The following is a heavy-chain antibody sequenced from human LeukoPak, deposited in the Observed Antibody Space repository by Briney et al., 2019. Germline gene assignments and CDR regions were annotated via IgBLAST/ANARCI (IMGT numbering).Heavy chain of an antibody. V-gene: IGHV1-46*01. CDR1: GYTFTSYY. J-gene: IGHJ4*02. CDR2: INPSGGST. Sequence: ASVKVSCKASGYTFTSYYMHWVRQAPGQGLEWMGIINPSGGSTSYAQKFQGRVTMTRDTSTSTVYMELSSLRSEDTAVYYCARGIAAAAHSIYYFDYWGQGTLVTVSS. D-gene: IGHD6-13*01. CDR3: ARGIAAAAHSIYYFDY.